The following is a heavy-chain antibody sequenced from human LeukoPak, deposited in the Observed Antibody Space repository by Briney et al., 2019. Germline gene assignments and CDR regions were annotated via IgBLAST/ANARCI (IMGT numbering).Heavy chain of an antibody. CDR2: INPSGGST. V-gene: IGHV1-46*01. CDR1: GYTFTSYY. D-gene: IGHD5-12*01. J-gene: IGHJ5*02. Sequence: ASVKVSCKASGYTFTSYYMHWVRQAPGQGLEWMGIINPSGGSTSYAQKFQGRVTMTRDTSTSTVYMELSSLRSEDTAVYYCASQSGYGGYDPGDGWFDPWGQGTLVTVSS. CDR3: ASQSGYGGYDPGDGWFDP.